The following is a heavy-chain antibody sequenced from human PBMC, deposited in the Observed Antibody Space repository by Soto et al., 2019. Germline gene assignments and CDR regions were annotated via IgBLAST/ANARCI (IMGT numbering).Heavy chain of an antibody. V-gene: IGHV4-34*01. Sequence: LEILSLTCAVYGGSFIGYYWSWIRQPPGKGLEWIGEINHSGSTNYNPSLKSRVTISVDTSKNQFSLKLSSVTAADTAVYYCARPEQYYYGSGSYFWFDPWGQGTLVTVSS. D-gene: IGHD3-10*01. CDR2: INHSGST. CDR3: ARPEQYYYGSGSYFWFDP. CDR1: GGSFIGYY. J-gene: IGHJ5*02.